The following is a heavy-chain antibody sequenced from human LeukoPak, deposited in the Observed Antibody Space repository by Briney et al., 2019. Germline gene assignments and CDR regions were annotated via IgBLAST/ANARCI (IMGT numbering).Heavy chain of an antibody. CDR1: GGSISSSSYY. Sequence: PSETLSLTCTVSGGSISSSSYYWGWIRQPPGKGLEWIGYIYYSGSTNYNPSLKSRVTISVDTSKNQFSLKLSSVTAADTAVYYCARGRGGGGSSNNWFDPWGQGTLVTVSS. D-gene: IGHD2-15*01. J-gene: IGHJ5*02. V-gene: IGHV4-61*05. CDR3: ARGRGGGGSSNNWFDP. CDR2: IYYSGST.